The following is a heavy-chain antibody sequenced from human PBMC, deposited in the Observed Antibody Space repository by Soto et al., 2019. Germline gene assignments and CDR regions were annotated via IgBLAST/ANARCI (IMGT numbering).Heavy chain of an antibody. Sequence: QLQLHESGPGLVKPSETLSLTCTVSGASVSSSSYYWGWIRQPPGKGLEWIGSIYYSGSTYYNPSLKSRFTISXXTXKIXFSLKLSAVTAADTAVYYCARLNAGTTYYYYGMDVWGQGTTVTVSS. D-gene: IGHD1-7*01. V-gene: IGHV4-39*01. CDR1: GASVSSSSYY. CDR3: ARLNAGTTYYYYGMDV. J-gene: IGHJ6*02. CDR2: IYYSGST.